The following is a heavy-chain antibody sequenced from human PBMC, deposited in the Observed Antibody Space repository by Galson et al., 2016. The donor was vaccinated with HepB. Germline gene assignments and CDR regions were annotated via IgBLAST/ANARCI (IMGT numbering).Heavy chain of an antibody. V-gene: IGHV3-9*01. CDR1: GFTFDDYA. D-gene: IGHD2-2*01. Sequence: SLRLSCAASGFTFDDYAMHWVRQAPGKGLEWVSGISWNSGSIGYADSVKGRFTISRDNAKNSLYLQMNSLRAEETALYYRAKDIGVVPAAPFDYWGQGTLVTVSS. J-gene: IGHJ4*02. CDR2: ISWNSGSI. CDR3: AKDIGVVPAAPFDY.